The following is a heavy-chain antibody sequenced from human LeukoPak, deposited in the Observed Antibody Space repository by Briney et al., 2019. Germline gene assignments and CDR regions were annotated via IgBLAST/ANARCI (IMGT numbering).Heavy chain of an antibody. CDR1: AASISNYY. Sequence: PSQTLSLTWVLSAASISNYYWRSIRQTPEKGLEWMGHIHTSGGSSYYPSLKSRLTMSIDTSRNQLSLKLTSVTAADTALYFCARLGSYHDFWGQGALVTVSS. D-gene: IGHD1-26*01. J-gene: IGHJ4*02. CDR2: IHTSGGS. V-gene: IGHV4-4*09. CDR3: ARLGSYHDF.